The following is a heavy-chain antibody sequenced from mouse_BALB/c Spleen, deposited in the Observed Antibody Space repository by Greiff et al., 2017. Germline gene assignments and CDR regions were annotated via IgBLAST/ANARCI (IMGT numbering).Heavy chain of an antibody. Sequence: EVQGVESGGGLVKPGGSLKFSCAASGFTFSDYYMYWVRQTPEKRLEWIATISDGGSYTYYPDSVKGRFTISRDTAKNNLYLQMSSLKSEDTAMYYCSSYYDYDYAMDYWGQGTTVTVSS. CDR2: ISDGGSYT. V-gene: IGHV5-4*02. D-gene: IGHD2-4*01. CDR3: SSYYDYDYAMDY. CDR1: GFTFSDYY. J-gene: IGHJ4*01.